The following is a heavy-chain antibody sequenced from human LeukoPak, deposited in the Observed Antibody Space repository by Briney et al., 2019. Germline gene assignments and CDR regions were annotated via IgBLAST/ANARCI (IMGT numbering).Heavy chain of an antibody. J-gene: IGHJ5*02. Sequence: GASVKVSCKASGYTFTGYYMRWVRQAPGQGLEWMGWINPNSGGTNYAQKFQGRVTMTRDTSISTAYMELSRLRSDDTAVYYCAREEFQYYDFWSGYRNWFDPWGQGTLVTVSS. CDR2: INPNSGGT. D-gene: IGHD3-3*01. CDR1: GYTFTGYY. V-gene: IGHV1-2*02. CDR3: AREEFQYYDFWSGYRNWFDP.